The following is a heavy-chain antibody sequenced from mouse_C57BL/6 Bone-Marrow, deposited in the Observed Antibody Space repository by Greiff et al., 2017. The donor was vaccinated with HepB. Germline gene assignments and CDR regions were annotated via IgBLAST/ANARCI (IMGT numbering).Heavy chain of an antibody. CDR2: IYPGGGYT. CDR3: ARGEAMDY. J-gene: IGHJ4*01. V-gene: IGHV1-63*01. CDR1: GYTFTNYW. Sequence: QVQLKESGAELVRPGTSVKMSCKASGYTFTNYWIGWAKQRPGHGLEWIGDIYPGGGYTNYNEKFKGKATLTADKSSSTAYMQFSSLTSEDSAIYYCARGEAMDYWGQGTSVTVSS.